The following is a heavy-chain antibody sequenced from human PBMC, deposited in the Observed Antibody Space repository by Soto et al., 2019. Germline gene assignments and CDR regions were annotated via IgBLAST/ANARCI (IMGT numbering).Heavy chain of an antibody. CDR2: IYYSGSP. CDR1: GGSISSGGYY. V-gene: IGHV4-31*03. Sequence: QVQLQESGPGLVTPSPTLSLTCTVSGGSISSGGYYWSWIRQHPGKGLEWIGYIYYSGSPYSNPSLKSRVTISVDTSKNQFSLKLSSVTAADTAVYYCAREQGIAVALVLEHDAFAIWGQGTMVTVSS. CDR3: AREQGIAVALVLEHDAFAI. D-gene: IGHD6-19*01. J-gene: IGHJ3*02.